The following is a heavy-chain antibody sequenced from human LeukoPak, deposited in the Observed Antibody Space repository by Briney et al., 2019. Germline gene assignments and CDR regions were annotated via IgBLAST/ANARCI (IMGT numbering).Heavy chain of an antibody. CDR1: GYTFTSYF. Sequence: ASVKVSCKASGYTFTSYFFSWVRRAPGQGLEWMGWIRVYNSNTNNAQKLQNRVAMTTDTSTSTAYMELRRLRSDDTAVYYCARVGLPTWYYYFDYWGQGTLVTVSS. V-gene: IGHV1-18*01. CDR3: ARVGLPTWYYYFDY. CDR2: IRVYNSNT. D-gene: IGHD1-7*01. J-gene: IGHJ4*02.